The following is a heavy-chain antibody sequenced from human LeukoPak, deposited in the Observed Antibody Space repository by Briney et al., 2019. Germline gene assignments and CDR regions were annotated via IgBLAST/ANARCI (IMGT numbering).Heavy chain of an antibody. D-gene: IGHD2-2*01. CDR2: IDAHNGDT. V-gene: IGHV1-2*02. J-gene: IGHJ4*02. CDR1: GYTFRGNY. CDR3: ARDQSSVPLYFFDY. Sequence: GASVNVSCKASGYTFRGNYIHGLRQAPGQGLEWMGWIDAHNGDTKSAQKFQGRVTMSRDTSISTAYMDLSSLSPDDAAVYYCARDQSSVPLYFFDYWGQGTLVTVSS.